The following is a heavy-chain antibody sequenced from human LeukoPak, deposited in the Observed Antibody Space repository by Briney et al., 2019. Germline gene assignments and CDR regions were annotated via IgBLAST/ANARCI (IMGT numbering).Heavy chain of an antibody. CDR3: ARDNRLAAAGSGYFDL. CDR1: GYTFTSYY. J-gene: IGHJ2*01. D-gene: IGHD6-13*01. CDR2: INPSGGST. Sequence: ASGKVSCKASGYTFTSYYMHWVRQAPGQGLEWMGIINPSGGSTSYAQKFQGRVTMTRDTSTSTVYMELSSLGSEDTAVYYCARDNRLAAAGSGYFDLWGRGTLVTVSS. V-gene: IGHV1-46*01.